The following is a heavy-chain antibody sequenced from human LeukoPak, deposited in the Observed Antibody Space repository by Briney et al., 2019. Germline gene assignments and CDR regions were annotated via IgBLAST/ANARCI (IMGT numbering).Heavy chain of an antibody. J-gene: IGHJ5*02. CDR1: GESLNGHY. V-gene: IGHV4-34*01. Sequence: SETLSLTCAIYGESLNGHYWSWIRQSPGKGLEWIGEGSDSGGTKFNPSLKSRASISADTSRNQFSLKLRSVTAADTAVYYCAKNGQSGFSFDPWGQGTPVTVSS. CDR2: GSDSGGT. D-gene: IGHD1-26*01. CDR3: AKNGQSGFSFDP.